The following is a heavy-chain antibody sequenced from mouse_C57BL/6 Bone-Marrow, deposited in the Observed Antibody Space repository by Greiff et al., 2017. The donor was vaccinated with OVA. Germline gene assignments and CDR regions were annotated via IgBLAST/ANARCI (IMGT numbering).Heavy chain of an antibody. D-gene: IGHD2-4*01. J-gene: IGHJ2*01. CDR2: INPNNGGT. Sequence: VQLQQSGPELVKPGASVKISCKASGYTFTDYYMNWVKQSHGKSLEWIGDINPNNGGTSYNQKFKGKATLTVDKSSSTAYMELRSLTSEDSAVYYCARCRDYDGYFDYWGQGTTLTVSS. CDR1: GYTFTDYY. CDR3: ARCRDYDGYFDY. V-gene: IGHV1-26*01.